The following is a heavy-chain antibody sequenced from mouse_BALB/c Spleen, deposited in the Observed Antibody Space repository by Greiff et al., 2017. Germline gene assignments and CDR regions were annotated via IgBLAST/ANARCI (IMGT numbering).Heavy chain of an antibody. Sequence: VQLQQSGAELVKPGASVKLSCTASGFNIKDTYMHWVKQRPEQGLEWIGRIDPANGNTKYDPKFQGKATITADTSSNTAYLQLSSLTSEDTAVYYCARAYDGYYYAMDYWGQGTSVTVSS. J-gene: IGHJ4*01. CDR3: ARAYDGYYYAMDY. CDR2: IDPANGNT. CDR1: GFNIKDTY. D-gene: IGHD2-3*01. V-gene: IGHV14-3*02.